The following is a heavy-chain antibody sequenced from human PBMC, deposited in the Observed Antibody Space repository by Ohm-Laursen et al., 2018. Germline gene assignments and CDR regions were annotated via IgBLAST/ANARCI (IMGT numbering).Heavy chain of an antibody. Sequence: SETLSLTCTVSGGSISGYYWSWIRQTAGKGLEWIGRINSSGSTNYNPSLQSRVTMSEDTSKNQFSLRLSSVTAADTAVYFCARRDITKAFNIWGQGTLVTGSS. D-gene: IGHD2-21*02. CDR3: ARRDITKAFNI. J-gene: IGHJ3*02. CDR1: GGSISGYY. CDR2: INSSGST. V-gene: IGHV4-4*07.